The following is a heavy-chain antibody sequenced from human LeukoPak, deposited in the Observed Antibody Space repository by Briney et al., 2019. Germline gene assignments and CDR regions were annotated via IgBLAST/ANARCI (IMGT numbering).Heavy chain of an antibody. V-gene: IGHV4-4*07. CDR3: ARAYYYDSSGSNIRVDAFDI. J-gene: IGHJ3*02. CDR2: IYTSGST. CDR1: GGSISSYY. D-gene: IGHD3-22*01. Sequence: SETLSLTYTVSGGSISSYYWSWIRQPAGKGLEWIARIYTSGSTNYNPSLKSRVTMSVDTSKNQFSLKLSSVTAADTAVYYCARAYYYDSSGSNIRVDAFDIWGQGTMVTVSS.